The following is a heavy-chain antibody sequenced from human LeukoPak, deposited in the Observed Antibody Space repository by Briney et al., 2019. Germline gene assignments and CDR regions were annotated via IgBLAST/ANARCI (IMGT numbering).Heavy chain of an antibody. CDR1: GLSFNIYA. J-gene: IGHJ4*02. D-gene: IGHD4-23*01. V-gene: IGHV3-23*01. CDR3: VRVNYGGNSGYHFDY. Sequence: GGSLRLSCVASGLSFNIYAMTWVRQVPGKGLEWVADISGGGDGTYYADSVQGRFTISRDNSKNSVLLQMGSLRAHDTAVYYCVRVNYGGNSGYHFDYWGQGTLVTVSS. CDR2: ISGGGDGT.